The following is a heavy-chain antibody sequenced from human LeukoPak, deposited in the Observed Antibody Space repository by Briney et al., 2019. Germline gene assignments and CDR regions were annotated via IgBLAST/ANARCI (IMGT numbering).Heavy chain of an antibody. CDR1: GYTFTSYD. CDR3: ARGGDFWSGPDY. V-gene: IGHV1-8*01. D-gene: IGHD3-3*01. CDR2: MNPNSGNT. J-gene: IGHJ4*02. Sequence: ASVKVSCKASGYTFTSYDINWVRQATAQGLEWMGWMNPNSGNTGYAQKFQGRVTMTRNTSISTAYMELSSLRSEDTAVYYCARGGDFWSGPDYWGQGTLVTVSA.